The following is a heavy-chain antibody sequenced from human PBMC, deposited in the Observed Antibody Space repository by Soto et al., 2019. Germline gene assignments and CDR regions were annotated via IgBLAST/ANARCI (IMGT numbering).Heavy chain of an antibody. CDR3: ARHGRSIAAAANFDY. D-gene: IGHD6-13*01. V-gene: IGHV4-39*01. Sequence: SETLSLTCTVSGGSISSSSYYWGWIRQPPGKGLEWIGSIYYSGSTYYNPSLKSRVTISVDTSKNQFSLKLSSVTAADTAVYYCARHGRSIAAAANFDYWGQGTLVTVSS. J-gene: IGHJ4*02. CDR2: IYYSGST. CDR1: GGSISSSSYY.